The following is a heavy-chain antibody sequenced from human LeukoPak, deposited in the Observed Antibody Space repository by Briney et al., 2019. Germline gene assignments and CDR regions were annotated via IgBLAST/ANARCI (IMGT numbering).Heavy chain of an antibody. D-gene: IGHD3-10*01. Sequence: PGGSLRLSCAASGFTFRSYGMHWVRQAPGKGLEWVAVISFDGSNKYYADSVKGRFTISRDNSQNTLFLQMNSLRAEDTAVYYCARTTYYYGSGSYYLDYWGQGALVTVSS. CDR2: ISFDGSNK. J-gene: IGHJ4*02. CDR3: ARTTYYYGSGSYYLDY. V-gene: IGHV3-30*03. CDR1: GFTFRSYG.